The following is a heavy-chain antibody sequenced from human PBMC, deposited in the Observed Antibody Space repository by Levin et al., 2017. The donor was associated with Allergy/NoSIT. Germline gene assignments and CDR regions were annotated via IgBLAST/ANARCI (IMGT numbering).Heavy chain of an antibody. D-gene: IGHD1-26*01. CDR3: AKDKLAATTPRLFDH. CDR1: GFSFRKYG. Sequence: PGGSLRLSCAASGFSFRKYGMSWVRQSPGKGLEWVSGISGTGGMTDYADSVEGRFTISRANPRNTLYLQMRSLRAEDTAVYYCAKDKLAATTPRLFDHWGQGTLVTVSS. V-gene: IGHV3-23*01. J-gene: IGHJ4*02. CDR2: ISGTGGMT.